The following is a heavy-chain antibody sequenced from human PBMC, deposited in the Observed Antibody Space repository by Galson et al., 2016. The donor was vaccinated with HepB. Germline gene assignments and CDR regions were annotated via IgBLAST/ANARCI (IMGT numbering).Heavy chain of an antibody. CDR3: ARTARFGVVMASPYDAFDI. J-gene: IGHJ3*02. CDR2: ITSSGTYT. D-gene: IGHD3-3*01. CDR1: GFSFTDYY. V-gene: IGHV3-11*06. Sequence: LRLSCAASGFSFTDYYMNWIRQAPGKGLEWVSYITSSGTYTNYADSVKGRFTISRDNAEKSLYLQMSSLRAEDTAVYYCARTARFGVVMASPYDAFDIWGRGTMVTVSS.